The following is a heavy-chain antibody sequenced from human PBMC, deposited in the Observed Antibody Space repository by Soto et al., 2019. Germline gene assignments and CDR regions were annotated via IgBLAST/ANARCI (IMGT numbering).Heavy chain of an antibody. CDR3: ARDQLPFLEGGFFDF. D-gene: IGHD3-3*01. CDR2: ISGSGITV. J-gene: IGHJ4*02. Sequence: HPGGSLRLSCAASGFSFSSYEMNWVRQAPGKGLEWVSYISGSGITVYYTDSVKGRFTISRDNAKNSLYLQMNSLRAEDTAVYYCARDQLPFLEGGFFDFWGQGALVTVSS. V-gene: IGHV3-48*03. CDR1: GFSFSSYE.